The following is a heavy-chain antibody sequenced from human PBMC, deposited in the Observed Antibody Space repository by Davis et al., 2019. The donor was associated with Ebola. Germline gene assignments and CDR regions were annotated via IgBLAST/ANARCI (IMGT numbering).Heavy chain of an antibody. CDR2: ISGSGGTT. Sequence: GGSLRLSCAASGFTFSSYAMTWVRQAPGKGLEWVSAISGSGGTTYYAGSVKGRFTVSRDNSKKTMYLQMNSLRAEDTAVYYCAKDPSILQLERPLSSYYYYYGMDVWGQGTTVTVSS. CDR3: AKDPSILQLERPLSSYYYYYGMDV. J-gene: IGHJ6*02. D-gene: IGHD1-1*01. CDR1: GFTFSSYA. V-gene: IGHV3-23*01.